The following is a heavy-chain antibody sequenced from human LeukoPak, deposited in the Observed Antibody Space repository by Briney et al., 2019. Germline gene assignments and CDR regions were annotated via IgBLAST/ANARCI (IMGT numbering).Heavy chain of an antibody. Sequence: GGSLRLSCAASGFTFSSYAMSWVRQAPGKGLEWVSAIGGSGGSTYYADSVKGRFTISRDNSKNTLYLQMNSLRAEDTAVYYCAKSRVAATASDIWGQGTMVTVSS. CDR3: AKSRVAATASDI. CDR2: IGGSGGST. V-gene: IGHV3-23*01. J-gene: IGHJ3*02. D-gene: IGHD2-15*01. CDR1: GFTFSSYA.